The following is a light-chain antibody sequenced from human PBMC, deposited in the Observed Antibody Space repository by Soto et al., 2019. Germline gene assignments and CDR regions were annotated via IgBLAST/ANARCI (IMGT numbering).Light chain of an antibody. J-gene: IGKJ4*01. V-gene: IGKV1-9*01. Sequence: DIQLTPSPSFLSASVGDRVTITCRASQGISSYLAWYQQKPGKAPNLLIYTASTLQSGVPSRFSGSGSGTEFTLTISRLQPEDFATYYCQQLNGYPLTFGGGTKVEIK. CDR2: TAS. CDR3: QQLNGYPLT. CDR1: QGISSY.